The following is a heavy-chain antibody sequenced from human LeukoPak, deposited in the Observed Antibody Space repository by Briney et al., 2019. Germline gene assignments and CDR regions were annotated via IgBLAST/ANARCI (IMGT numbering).Heavy chain of an antibody. CDR1: GFTFSSYA. D-gene: IGHD2-2*01. V-gene: IGHV3-23*01. Sequence: GGSLRLSCAASGFTFSSYAMSWVRQAPGKGLEWVSAISGSGGSTYYADSVKGRFTISRDNSKNTLYLQMNSLRAEDTAVYYCAKVGYCSSTGCYAFDIWGQGTMVTVSS. CDR3: AKVGYCSSTGCYAFDI. J-gene: IGHJ3*02. CDR2: ISGSGGST.